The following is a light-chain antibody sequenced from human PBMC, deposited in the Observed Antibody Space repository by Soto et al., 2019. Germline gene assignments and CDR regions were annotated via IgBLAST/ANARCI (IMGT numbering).Light chain of an antibody. CDR1: QSVSSN. V-gene: IGKV3-15*01. Sequence: EIVMTQSPATLSVSPGERATLSCRASQSVSSNLAWYQQKPGQAPRLLIYGASTMATCIPARFSGSGSGTEFTLTISSLQSEDFAVYYCQQYNNWLWTFGQGTKVEIK. J-gene: IGKJ1*01. CDR2: GAS. CDR3: QQYNNWLWT.